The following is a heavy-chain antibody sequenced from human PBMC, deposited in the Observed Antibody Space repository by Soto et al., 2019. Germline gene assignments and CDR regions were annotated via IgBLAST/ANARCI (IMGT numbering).Heavy chain of an antibody. V-gene: IGHV4-34*01. CDR3: ARGGKRGITIFGVDRNNWFDP. CDR2: INHSGST. J-gene: IGHJ5*02. D-gene: IGHD3-3*01. Sequence: SETLSLTCAVYGGSFSGYYWSWLRQPPGKGLEWIGEINHSGSTNYNPSLKSRVTISVDTSKNQFSLKLSSVTAADTAVYYCARGGKRGITIFGVDRNNWFDPWGQGTLVTSPQ. CDR1: GGSFSGYY.